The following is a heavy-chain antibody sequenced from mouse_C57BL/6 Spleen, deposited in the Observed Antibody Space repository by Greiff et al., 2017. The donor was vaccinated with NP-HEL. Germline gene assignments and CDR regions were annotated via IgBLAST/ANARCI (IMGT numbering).Heavy chain of an antibody. J-gene: IGHJ4*01. V-gene: IGHV1-82*01. CDR2: IYPGDGDT. CDR3: ARPGQGAMDY. CDR1: GYAFSSSW. Sequence: VQGVESGPELVKPGASVKISCKASGYAFSSSWMNWVKQRPGKGLEWIGRIYPGDGDTNYNGKFKGKATLTADKSSSTAYMQLSSLTSEDSAVYFCARPGQGAMDYWGQGTSVTVSS.